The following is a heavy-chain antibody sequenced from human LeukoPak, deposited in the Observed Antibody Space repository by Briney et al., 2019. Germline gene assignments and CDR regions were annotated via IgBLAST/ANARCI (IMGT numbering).Heavy chain of an antibody. CDR3: ARDLVVVAATDDY. V-gene: IGHV3-20*04. J-gene: IGHJ4*02. CDR2: INWSGDST. D-gene: IGHD2-15*01. Sequence: PGGSLRLSCAVSGFIFDAYGMSWVRQAPGKGLEWVSGINWSGDSTSYAESVKGRFTISRDNAKNSLYLQMNSLRAEDTAVYYCARDLVVVAATDDYWGQGTLVTVSS. CDR1: GFIFDAYG.